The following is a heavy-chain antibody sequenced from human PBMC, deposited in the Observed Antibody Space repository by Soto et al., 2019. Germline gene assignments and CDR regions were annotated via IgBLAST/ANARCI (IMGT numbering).Heavy chain of an antibody. J-gene: IGHJ6*02. V-gene: IGHV4-61*01. D-gene: IGHD3-10*01. CDR2: IYYSGST. CDR1: GGSITSDNYY. Sequence: PSETLSLTCSVSGGSITSDNYYWGWLRQPPGEGLEWIGYIYYSGSTNYNPSLKSRVTISVDTSKNQFSLKLSSVTAADTAVYYCARMGGTYGSRQPYGMDVWGQGTTVTVSS. CDR3: ARMGGTYGSRQPYGMDV.